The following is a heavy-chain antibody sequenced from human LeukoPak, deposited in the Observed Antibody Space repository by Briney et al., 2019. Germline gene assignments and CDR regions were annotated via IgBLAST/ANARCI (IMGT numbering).Heavy chain of an antibody. V-gene: IGHV4-4*09. CDR1: GGSISSYY. J-gene: IGHJ6*03. CDR2: IYTSGST. CDR3: ARRGGSYYNPNSYMDV. D-gene: IGHD1-26*01. Sequence: PSETLSLTCTVSGGSISSYYWSWIRQPPGKGLEWIGYIYTSGSTNYNPSLKSRVTISVDTSKNQFSLKLSSVTAADTAVYYCARRGGSYYNPNSYMDVWGKGTTVTVSS.